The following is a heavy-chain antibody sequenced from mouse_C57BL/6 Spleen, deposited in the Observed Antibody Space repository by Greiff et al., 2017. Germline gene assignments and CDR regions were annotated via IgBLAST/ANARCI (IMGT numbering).Heavy chain of an antibody. CDR3: PMGLLRGAMDY. V-gene: IGHV1-63*01. Sequence: VNLVESGAELVRPGTSVKMSCKASGYTFTNYWIGWAKQRPGHGLEWIGDIYPGGGYTNYNEKFKGKATLTADKSSSTAYMQFSSLTSEDSAVYYCPMGLLRGAMDYWGQGTSVTVSS. J-gene: IGHJ4*01. CDR2: IYPGGGYT. D-gene: IGHD1-1*01. CDR1: GYTFTNYW.